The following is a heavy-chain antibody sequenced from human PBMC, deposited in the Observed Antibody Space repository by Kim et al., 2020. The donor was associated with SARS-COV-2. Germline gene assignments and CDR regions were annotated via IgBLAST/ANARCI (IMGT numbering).Heavy chain of an antibody. V-gene: IGHV1-3*01. CDR3: AKEGSGSHNWLDP. Sequence: ASVKVSCKASGYTFDTHALYWVRQAPGQRFEWMGWINGGNGNTRYSQNFQGRVTITRDTSATTAYMETSSLTSKDTAVYCCAKEGSGSHNWLDPRGQGTLVTVSS. CDR2: INGGNGNT. J-gene: IGHJ5*02. D-gene: IGHD3-10*01. CDR1: GYTFDTHA.